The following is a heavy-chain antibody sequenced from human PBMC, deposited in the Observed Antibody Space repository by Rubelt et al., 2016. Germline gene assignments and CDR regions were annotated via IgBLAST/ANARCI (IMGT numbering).Heavy chain of an antibody. CDR2: IWYDGSNK. D-gene: IGHD3-10*01. CDR3: ARDLTSGYFDH. Sequence: APGKGLEWVAVIWYDGSNKYYADSVKGRFTISRDNSKNTLYLQMYSLRAEDTAVYYCARDLTSGYFDHWGQGTLVTVSS. V-gene: IGHV3-33*01. J-gene: IGHJ4*02.